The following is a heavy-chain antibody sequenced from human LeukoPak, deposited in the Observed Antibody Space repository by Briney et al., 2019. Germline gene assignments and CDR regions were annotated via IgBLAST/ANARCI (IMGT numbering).Heavy chain of an antibody. CDR2: INHSGST. D-gene: IGHD3-10*01. CDR3: ARVLWFGELGHETKKFDP. Sequence: SETLSLTCAAYGGSFSGYYWSWIRQPPGKGLEWIGEINHSGSTNYNPSLKSRVTISVDTSKNQFSLKLSSVTAADTAVYYCARVLWFGELGHETKKFDPWGQGTLVTVSS. V-gene: IGHV4-34*01. J-gene: IGHJ5*02. CDR1: GGSFSGYY.